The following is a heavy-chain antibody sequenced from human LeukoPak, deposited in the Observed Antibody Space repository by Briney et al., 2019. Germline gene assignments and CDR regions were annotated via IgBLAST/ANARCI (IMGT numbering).Heavy chain of an antibody. J-gene: IGHJ4*02. V-gene: IGHV3-33*01. Sequence: GRSLRLSCVASGFTFRSYGMHWVRQAPGKGLEWVAVIWYDGSNKYYTDSVKGRITISRDNSKNTLYLQMNSLRAEDTAVYYCARDRTSAPGEWGWFDYWGQGTLVTVSS. D-gene: IGHD3-16*01. CDR3: ARDRTSAPGEWGWFDY. CDR2: IWYDGSNK. CDR1: GFTFRSYG.